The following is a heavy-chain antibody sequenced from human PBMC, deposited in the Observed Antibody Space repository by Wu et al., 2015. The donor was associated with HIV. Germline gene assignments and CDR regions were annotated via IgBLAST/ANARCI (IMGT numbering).Heavy chain of an antibody. CDR2: IIPIFGTA. CDR3: ARGEAYYYDSSGYSLDY. CDR1: GGTFSSYA. J-gene: IGHJ4*02. Sequence: QVQLVQSGAEVKKPGSSVKVSCKASGGTFSSYAISWVRQAPGQGLEWMGGIIPIFGTANYAQKFQGRVTITTDESTSTAYMELSSLRSEDTAVYYCARGEAYYYDSSGYSLDYWGQGTLVTVSS. D-gene: IGHD3-22*01. V-gene: IGHV1-69*05.